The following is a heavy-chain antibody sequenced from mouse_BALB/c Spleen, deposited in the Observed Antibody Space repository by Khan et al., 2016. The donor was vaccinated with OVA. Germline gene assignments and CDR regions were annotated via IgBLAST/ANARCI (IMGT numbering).Heavy chain of an antibody. D-gene: IGHD2-10*02. Sequence: VQLQESGPGLVAPSQSLSITCTVAGVSLTNYGVHWVRQPPGKGLEWLVVTWSDGYTTYNLAPKYRLSICKDNSKSHVLLKMNSLQTDDTAMYFCSRYGFGYTMECWGQGTSVTVSS. J-gene: IGHJ4*01. CDR2: TWSDGYT. CDR1: GVSLTNYG. V-gene: IGHV2-6*02. CDR3: SRYGFGYTMEC.